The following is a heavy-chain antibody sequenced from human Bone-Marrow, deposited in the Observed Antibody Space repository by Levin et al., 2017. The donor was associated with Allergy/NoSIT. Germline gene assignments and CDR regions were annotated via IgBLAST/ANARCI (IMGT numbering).Heavy chain of an antibody. Sequence: GESLKISCAASGFTFSNAWMGWVRQAPGKGLEWVGHIKREIDGGTSDYAADVRGRFTISRDDSKNTQFLQMNSLKTEDTAVYYCTTEGRYYYASGNYYRYMDVWGRGTTVTVSS. V-gene: IGHV3-15*01. J-gene: IGHJ6*03. CDR2: IKREIDGGTS. D-gene: IGHD3-10*01. CDR3: TTEGRYYYASGNYYRYMDV. CDR1: GFTFSNAW.